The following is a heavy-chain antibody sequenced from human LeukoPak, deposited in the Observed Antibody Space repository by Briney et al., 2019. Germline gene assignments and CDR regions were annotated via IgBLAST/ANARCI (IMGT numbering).Heavy chain of an antibody. CDR2: INSDGTST. D-gene: IGHD6-6*01. CDR3: ARRIAARPVDY. CDR1: GFTFRSYW. Sequence: GGSLRLSCAASGFTFRSYWMHWVRQAPGKGLVWVSRINSDGTSTSYADSVRGRFTISRDNAKNTLYLQMNSLRAEDTAVYYCARRIAARPVDYWGQGTLVTVSS. J-gene: IGHJ4*02. V-gene: IGHV3-74*01.